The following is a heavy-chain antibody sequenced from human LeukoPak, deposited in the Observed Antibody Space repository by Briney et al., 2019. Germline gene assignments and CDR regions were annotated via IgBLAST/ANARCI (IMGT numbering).Heavy chain of an antibody. J-gene: IGHJ4*02. D-gene: IGHD5-24*01. CDR1: GGSISSYY. Sequence: SETLSLTCTVSGGSISSYYWSWIRQPPGKGLEWIGYIYYSGSTNYNPSLKSRVTISVDTSKNQFSLKLSSVTAADTAVYYCARERGRDGFDYWGQGTLVTVSS. V-gene: IGHV4-59*01. CDR3: ARERGRDGFDY. CDR2: IYYSGST.